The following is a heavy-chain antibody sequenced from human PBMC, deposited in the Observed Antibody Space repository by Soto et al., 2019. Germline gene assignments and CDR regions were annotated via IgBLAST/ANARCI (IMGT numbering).Heavy chain of an antibody. CDR3: ARGHCSSTSCVYGMDV. J-gene: IGHJ6*02. Sequence: SVKVSCKASGGTFSSYAISWVRQAPGQGLEWMGGIIPIFVTANYAQKFQGRVTITADESTSTAYMELSSLRSEDTAVYYCARGHCSSTSCVYGMDVWGQGTTVTVSS. CDR1: GGTFSSYA. CDR2: IIPIFVTA. V-gene: IGHV1-69*13. D-gene: IGHD2-2*01.